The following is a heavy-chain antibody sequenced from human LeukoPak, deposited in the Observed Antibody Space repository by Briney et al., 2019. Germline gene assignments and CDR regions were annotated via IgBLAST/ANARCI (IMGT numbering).Heavy chain of an antibody. J-gene: IGHJ4*02. V-gene: IGHV3-23*01. D-gene: IGHD3-22*01. CDR1: GFTFSTYA. CDR2: ISGSGSST. Sequence: GGSLRLSCAASGFTFSTYAMSWVRQAPGKGLEWVSVISGSGSSTYYADSVKGRFTISRDNSKNTLYLQMNSLRAEDTAVYYCAKDYYYDSSGYYWVYDYWGQGTLVTVSS. CDR3: AKDYYYDSSGYYWVYDY.